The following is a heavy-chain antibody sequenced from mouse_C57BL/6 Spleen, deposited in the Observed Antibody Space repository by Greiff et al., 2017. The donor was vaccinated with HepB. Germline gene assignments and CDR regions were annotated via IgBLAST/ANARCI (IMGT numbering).Heavy chain of an antibody. CDR1: GFTFSSYA. J-gene: IGHJ1*03. V-gene: IGHV5-9-1*02. D-gene: IGHD1-1*01. CDR3: TRGGTTVVANWYFDV. Sequence: EVKVVDSGEGLVKPGGSLKLSCAASGFTFSSYAMSWVRQTPEKRLEWVAYISSGGDYIYYADTVKGRFTISRDNARNTLYLQMSSLKSEDTAMYYCTRGGTTVVANWYFDVWGTGTTVTVSS. CDR2: ISSGGDYI.